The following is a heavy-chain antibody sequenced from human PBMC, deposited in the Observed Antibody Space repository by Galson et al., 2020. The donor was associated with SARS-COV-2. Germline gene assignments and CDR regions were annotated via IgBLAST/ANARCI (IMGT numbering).Heavy chain of an antibody. V-gene: IGHV4-38-2*02. J-gene: IGHJ2*01. CDR3: ARQGVNMIVLVTVPGWYFDL. D-gene: IGHD3-22*01. CDR1: GYSVSTTNY. Sequence: SETLSLTCTVSGYSVSTTNYWGWVRQPPGRGLGRPGSAYPSATTYYNPSLKSRVTLPVDTPKNQFSLRLDSVTAADTALYYCARQGVNMIVLVTVPGWYFDLWGRGTLVTVSS. CDR2: AYPSATT.